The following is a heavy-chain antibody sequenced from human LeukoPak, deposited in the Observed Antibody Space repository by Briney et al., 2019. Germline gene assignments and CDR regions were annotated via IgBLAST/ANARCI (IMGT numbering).Heavy chain of an antibody. Sequence: GGSLRLSCAASGFTFSSYSMNWVRQAPGKGLEWVSSISSSSSYIYYADSVKGRFTISRDNAKNSLYLQMNSLGAEDAAVYYCARPGYCSSTSCPYYYYGMDVWGQGTTVTVSS. V-gene: IGHV3-21*01. D-gene: IGHD2-2*01. CDR2: ISSSSSYI. CDR3: ARPGYCSSTSCPYYYYGMDV. J-gene: IGHJ6*02. CDR1: GFTFSSYS.